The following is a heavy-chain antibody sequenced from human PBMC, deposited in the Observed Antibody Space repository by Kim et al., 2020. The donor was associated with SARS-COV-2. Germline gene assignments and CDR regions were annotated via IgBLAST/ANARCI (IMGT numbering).Heavy chain of an antibody. J-gene: IGHJ6*01. Sequence: SETLSLTCAVYGGSFSGYYWSWIRQPPGKGLEWIGEINHSGSTNYNPSLKSRVTISVDTSKNQFSLKLSSVTAADTAVYYCARATVLLWFGESRYYYYG. D-gene: IGHD3-10*01. CDR1: GGSFSGYY. CDR3: ARATVLLWFGESRYYYYG. CDR2: INHSGST. V-gene: IGHV4-34*01.